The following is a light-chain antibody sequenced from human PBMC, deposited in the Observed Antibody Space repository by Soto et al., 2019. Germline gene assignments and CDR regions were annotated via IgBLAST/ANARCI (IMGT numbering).Light chain of an antibody. CDR3: CSYTSSSIDYV. V-gene: IGLV2-14*01. J-gene: IGLJ1*01. Sequence: QSALTQPASVSGSPGQSITISCTGTSSDVGGYNYVSWYQQHPGKAPKLMIYEVSNRPSGVSNRFSGAESGNTASLTITGLRAEDEDDYYCCSYTSSSIDYVFGTGTKLTVL. CDR2: EVS. CDR1: SSDVGGYNY.